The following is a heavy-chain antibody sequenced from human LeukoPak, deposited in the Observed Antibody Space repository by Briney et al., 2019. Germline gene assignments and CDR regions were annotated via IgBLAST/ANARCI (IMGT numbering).Heavy chain of an antibody. CDR1: GFTFSSYA. V-gene: IGHV3-30-3*01. CDR2: ISYDGSNK. J-gene: IGHJ4*02. D-gene: IGHD1-26*01. Sequence: TGGSLRLSCAASGFTFSSYAMHWVRQAPGKGLEWVAVISYDGSNKYYADSVKGRFTISRDNSKNTLYLEMDSLRAEDTAVYYCAKGGSYPIDYWGQGALVTVSS. CDR3: AKGGSYPIDY.